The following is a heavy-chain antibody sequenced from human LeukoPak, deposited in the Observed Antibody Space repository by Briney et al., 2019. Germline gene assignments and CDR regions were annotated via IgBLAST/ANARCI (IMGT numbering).Heavy chain of an antibody. CDR1: GGSISSYY. CDR2: IYYSGST. D-gene: IGHD5-18*01. CDR3: ARGRGQLWLDY. V-gene: IGHV4-59*12. Sequence: SETLSLTCTVSGGSISSYYWSWIRQPPGKGLEWIGYIYYSGSTNYNPSLKSRVTISVDTSKNQFSLKLSSVTAADTAVYYCARGRGQLWLDYWGQGTLVTVSS. J-gene: IGHJ4*02.